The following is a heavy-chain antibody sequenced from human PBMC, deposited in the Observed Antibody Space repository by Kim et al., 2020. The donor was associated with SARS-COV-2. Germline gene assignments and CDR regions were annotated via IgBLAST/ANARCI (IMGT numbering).Heavy chain of an antibody. CDR2: ILGDGSDQ. V-gene: IGHV3-30*02. CDR1: GFTFNTSG. CDR3: AKAAGSSWYSDS. D-gene: IGHD6-13*01. Sequence: GGSLRLSCAASGFTFNTSGMSWVRQAPGKGLEWVAYILGDGSDQYYADSVKGRCTVSRDTSKTTLYLQMNSLRTEDTAFYYCAKAAGSSWYSDSWGQGTL. J-gene: IGHJ4*02.